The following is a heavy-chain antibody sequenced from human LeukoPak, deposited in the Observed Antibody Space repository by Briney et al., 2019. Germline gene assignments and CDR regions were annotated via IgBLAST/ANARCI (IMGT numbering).Heavy chain of an antibody. D-gene: IGHD6-13*01. CDR1: GGTFSSYA. V-gene: IGHV1-69*04. CDR3: ARGQKQQLVLEGWYFDL. J-gene: IGHJ2*01. CDR2: IIPILGIA. Sequence: SVKVSCKASGGTFSSYAISWVRQAPGQGLEWMGRIIPILGIANYAQKFQGRVTITADKSTSTAYMELSSLRSEDTAVYYCARGQKQQLVLEGWYFDLWGRGTLVTVSS.